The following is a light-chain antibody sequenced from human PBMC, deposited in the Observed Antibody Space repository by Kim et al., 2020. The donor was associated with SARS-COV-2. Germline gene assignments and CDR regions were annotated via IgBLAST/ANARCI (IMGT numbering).Light chain of an antibody. CDR3: QQSDNTPLT. CDR2: AAS. J-gene: IGKJ4*01. V-gene: IGKV1-39*01. CDR1: QSINSY. Sequence: DTQLTQSPSSLSASVGDRVTITCRASQSINSYLNWFQQKAGAAPKLLIYAASNLQSGVPSRFSGSGSGTAFTLTISSLQAEDSATYYCQQSDNTPLTFGGGTKVDIK.